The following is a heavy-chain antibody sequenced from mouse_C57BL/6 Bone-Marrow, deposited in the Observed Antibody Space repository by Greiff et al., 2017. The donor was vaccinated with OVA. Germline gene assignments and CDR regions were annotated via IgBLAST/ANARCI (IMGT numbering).Heavy chain of an antibody. Sequence: VQLQQPGAELVMPGASVKLSCKASGYTFTSYWMHWVKQRPGQGLEWIGEIDPPDSYTNSNKKFKGKSTLTVDKSSSTAYMQLSILTSEDSAVYYGARSAWDYYGSSYEGYFDYWGQGTTLTVSS. V-gene: IGHV1-69*01. CDR3: ARSAWDYYGSSYEGYFDY. J-gene: IGHJ2*01. CDR1: GYTFTSYW. D-gene: IGHD1-1*01. CDR2: IDPPDSYT.